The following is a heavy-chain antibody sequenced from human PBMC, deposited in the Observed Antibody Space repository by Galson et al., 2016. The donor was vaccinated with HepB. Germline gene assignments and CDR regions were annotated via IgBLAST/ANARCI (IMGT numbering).Heavy chain of an antibody. CDR3: TRRRASDGKGDTVDN. D-gene: IGHD1-26*01. Sequence: SLRLSCAASGFTFSDSAMHWVRQAPGKGLEWVGRIRSKVNTYATAYPASLQDRFTISRDDSKKTTYLQMSSLKTEDTAVYYCTRRRASDGKGDTVDNWGQGTLVTVSS. CDR1: GFTFSDSA. V-gene: IGHV3-73*01. CDR2: IRSKVNTYAT. J-gene: IGHJ4*02.